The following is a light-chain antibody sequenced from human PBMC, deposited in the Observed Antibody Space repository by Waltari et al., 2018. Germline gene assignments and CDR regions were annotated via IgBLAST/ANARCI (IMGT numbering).Light chain of an antibody. CDR3: QTWDSNIFV. V-gene: IGLV3-1*01. Sequence: SFELTQSSSVSVSPGQTASIACSGDHLGSKWTSWFQQKAGQSPVLALIADSERPSGAPGRFSAARAGDTVTLNISGTQDLDEADYYCQTWDSNIFVFGPGTKVTVL. CDR1: HLGSKW. J-gene: IGLJ1*01. CDR2: ADS.